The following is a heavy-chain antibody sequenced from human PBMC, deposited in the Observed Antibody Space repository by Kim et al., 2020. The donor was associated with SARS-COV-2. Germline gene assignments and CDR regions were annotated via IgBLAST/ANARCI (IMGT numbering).Heavy chain of an antibody. CDR2: ITASGAST. Sequence: GGSLRLSCVASGFTFRNYAMTWVRQAPGRGLEWVSSITASGASTYSADSVKGRFTISRDNSKNTMYVEMNSLRADDTAVYYCARRITMIRGVAVSGMDV. D-gene: IGHD3-10*01. J-gene: IGHJ6*01. CDR3: ARRITMIRGVAVSGMDV. CDR1: GFTFRNYA. V-gene: IGHV3-23*01.